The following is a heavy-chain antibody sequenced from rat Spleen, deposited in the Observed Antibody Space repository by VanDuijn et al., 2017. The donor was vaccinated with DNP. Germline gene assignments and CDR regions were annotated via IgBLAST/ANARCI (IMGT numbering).Heavy chain of an antibody. Sequence: EVQLQESGPGLVEPSQSLSLTCSVTGYSITSCCRWTWIRKFPGHKLEWMGYINSAGSTNYNPSLKGRISITSDTSKNQFFLHLTSVTTEDTATYYCARWGDYFDYWGQGVMVTVSS. CDR2: INSAGST. CDR1: GYSITSCCR. J-gene: IGHJ2*01. V-gene: IGHV3-3*01. CDR3: ARWGDYFDY.